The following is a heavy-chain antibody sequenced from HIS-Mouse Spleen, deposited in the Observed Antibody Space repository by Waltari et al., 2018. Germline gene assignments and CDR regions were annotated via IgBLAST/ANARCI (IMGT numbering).Heavy chain of an antibody. Sequence: EVQLVESGGGLVQPGWSLRLSCAASGFTFSSFWMSGVLQAPGKGLEWVANRKQDESAQYYLDSVKCRFTISRDNAKNSLYLQMNSLRAEDTAVYYCARDRYWYFDLWGRGTLVSVSS. J-gene: IGHJ2*01. CDR2: RKQDESAQ. CDR1: GFTFSSFW. V-gene: IGHV3-7*01. CDR3: ARDRYWYFDL.